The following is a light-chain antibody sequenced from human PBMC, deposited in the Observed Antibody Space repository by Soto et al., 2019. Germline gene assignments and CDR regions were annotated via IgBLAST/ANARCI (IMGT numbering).Light chain of an antibody. Sequence: DVPMTQSPSSLSAFVGDRVTITCRASQGIAPYLAWFQQKPGKVPKLLIYATSTLQSGVPSRFSCSGSGTDFTLTINSLQPEDVGTYYCQKYNSAPLTFGGGTKVEIK. CDR3: QKYNSAPLT. CDR2: ATS. CDR1: QGIAPY. J-gene: IGKJ4*01. V-gene: IGKV1-27*01.